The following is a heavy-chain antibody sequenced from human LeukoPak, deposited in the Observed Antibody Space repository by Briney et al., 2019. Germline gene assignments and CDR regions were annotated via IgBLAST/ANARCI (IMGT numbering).Heavy chain of an antibody. V-gene: IGHV3-30-3*01. CDR3: ARRSSAWYFLDY. D-gene: IGHD6-19*01. CDR2: ISYDGNNK. J-gene: IGHJ4*02. CDR1: GFSFSTFV. Sequence: AGGSLRLSCAASGFSFSTFVMHWVRQAPAKGLEWVAVISYDGNNKFYADSVPGRFTISRDNSKNTLNLQMNSLRPEDTAVYYCARRSSAWYFLDYWGQGTLVTVSS.